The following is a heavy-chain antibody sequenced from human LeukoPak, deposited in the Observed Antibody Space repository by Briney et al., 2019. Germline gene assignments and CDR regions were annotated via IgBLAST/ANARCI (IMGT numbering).Heavy chain of an antibody. J-gene: IGHJ4*02. CDR2: INPSGGST. Sequence: GASVKVSCKASGYTFTSHYMHWVRQAPGHGLEWMGIINPSGGSTSYAQKFQGRVTMTRDTSTSTVYMELSSLRSEDTAVYYCARVDTIYSSSSEWDFDYWGQGTLVTVSS. CDR3: ARVDTIYSSSSEWDFDY. V-gene: IGHV1-46*01. D-gene: IGHD6-6*01. CDR1: GYTFTSHY.